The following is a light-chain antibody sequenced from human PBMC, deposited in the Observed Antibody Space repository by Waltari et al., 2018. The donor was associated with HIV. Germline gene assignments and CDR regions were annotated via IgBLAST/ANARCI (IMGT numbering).Light chain of an antibody. CDR1: EIGSKR. CDR3: QVWDFRSDEVI. V-gene: IGLV3-21*04. Sequence: SYMPTQSPSASVAPGKTAAINCGGNEIGSKRVHWYQHKSGQAPVLISYDDDDRPSGVPERFSGSNSANTATLTITRVEAGDEADYFCQVWDFRSDEVIFGGGTKMTVL. CDR2: DDD. J-gene: IGLJ2*01.